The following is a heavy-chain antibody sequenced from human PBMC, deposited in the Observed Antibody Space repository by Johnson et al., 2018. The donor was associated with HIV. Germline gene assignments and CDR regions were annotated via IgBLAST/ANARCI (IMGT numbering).Heavy chain of an antibody. D-gene: IGHD6-19*01. CDR1: GFTFSSYA. V-gene: IGHV3-30*04. Sequence: VQLVESGGGLVQPGGSLRLSCAASGFTFSSYAMHWVRQAPGKGLEWVAVISYDGSNKYYADSVKGRFTISRDNSKNTLYLQMNSLRAEETAVYYCGALAGIVSAFDIWGQGTMGTVSS. J-gene: IGHJ3*02. CDR2: ISYDGSNK. CDR3: GALAGIVSAFDI.